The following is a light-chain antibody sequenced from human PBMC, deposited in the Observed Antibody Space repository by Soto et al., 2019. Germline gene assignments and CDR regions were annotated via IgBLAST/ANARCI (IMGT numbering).Light chain of an antibody. V-gene: IGKV3-20*01. CDR2: GAS. CDR3: QQYSDLPMT. CDR1: QSVSSSY. Sequence: DIVMTQSPGTLSLSPGERATLSCRASQSVSSSYLAWYQRKPGQAPRLLIYGASRRATGIPDRFSGSASGTDFTLTISRLEPEDFAVYFCQQYSDLPMTFGQGTRLEIK. J-gene: IGKJ5*01.